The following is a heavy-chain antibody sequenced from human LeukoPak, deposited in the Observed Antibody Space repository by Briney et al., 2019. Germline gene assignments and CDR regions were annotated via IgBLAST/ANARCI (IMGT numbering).Heavy chain of an antibody. CDR2: IKSKGDGGTT. D-gene: IGHD2/OR15-2a*01. Sequence: GGSLRLSCAASGIIVSKTWMSWVRQAPGKGLEWVGRIKSKGDGGTTAHAAPVKGRFTISRDDSKNTLNLQMNSLKTEDTAVYYCTTYNSRDAFDVWGQGTLVTVSS. CDR3: TTYNSRDAFDV. J-gene: IGHJ3*01. CDR1: GIIVSKTW. V-gene: IGHV3-15*01.